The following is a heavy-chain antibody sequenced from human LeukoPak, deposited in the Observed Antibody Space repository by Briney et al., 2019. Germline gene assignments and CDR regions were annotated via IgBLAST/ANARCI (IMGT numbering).Heavy chain of an antibody. CDR3: ARGYYESGGHSNPFDP. CDR1: GGSISSSNW. CDR2: IYHSGST. V-gene: IGHV4-4*02. Sequence: PSGTLSLTCAVSGGSISSSNWWSWVRQPPGKGLEWIGEIYHSGSTNYNPSLKSRVTISIDTSKNQFSLKLSAVTAADTAVYYCARGYYESGGHSNPFDPWGQGTLVTVSS. J-gene: IGHJ5*02. D-gene: IGHD3-22*01.